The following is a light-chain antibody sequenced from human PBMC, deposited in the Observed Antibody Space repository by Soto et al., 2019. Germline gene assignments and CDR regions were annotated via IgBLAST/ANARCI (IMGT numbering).Light chain of an antibody. CDR3: QVWDSSPLLV. CDR2: RDS. Sequence: SYELTQPLSVSVALGQTARITCGGNNIGSKNVHWYQQKPGQAPVLVIYRDSNRPSGIPERFSGSNSGNTATLTISRAQAGDEADYYCQVWDSSPLLVFGGGTQLTVL. CDR1: NIGSKN. V-gene: IGLV3-9*01. J-gene: IGLJ3*02.